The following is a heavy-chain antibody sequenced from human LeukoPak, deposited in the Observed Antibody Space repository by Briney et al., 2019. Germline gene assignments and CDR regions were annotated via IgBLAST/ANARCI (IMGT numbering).Heavy chain of an antibody. CDR3: ARVANVDMAMVNFDY. V-gene: IGHV4-39*01. J-gene: IGHJ4*02. D-gene: IGHD5-18*01. Sequence: KPSETLSLTCIVSGGSIGTSNYYWVWIRQPPGQGLEWIGTIYYSGSTFYNPSLKGRVSISLDTSKNQFSLKLTSVTAADTAVYYCARVANVDMAMVNFDYGGQGTLVTVSS. CDR2: IYYSGST. CDR1: GGSIGTSNYY.